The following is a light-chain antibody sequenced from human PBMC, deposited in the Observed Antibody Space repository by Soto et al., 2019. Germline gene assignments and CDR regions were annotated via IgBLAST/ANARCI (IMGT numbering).Light chain of an antibody. CDR2: DVS. CDR1: SSDVGDYNY. V-gene: IGLV2-14*01. J-gene: IGLJ1*01. Sequence: QSALTQPASGSGSPGQSITLSCTGTSSDVGDYNYVSWYQQHPGKAPKLMIYDVSSRPSGVSNRFSGSKSGNTASLTISGLQAEDEADYYCSSYTSSSTFYVFGTGTKVTVL. CDR3: SSYTSSSTFYV.